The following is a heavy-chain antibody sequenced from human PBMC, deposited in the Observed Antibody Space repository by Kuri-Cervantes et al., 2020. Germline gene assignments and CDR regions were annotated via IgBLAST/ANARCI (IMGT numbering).Heavy chain of an antibody. CDR1: GFTFSSYG. J-gene: IGHJ6*02. CDR3: ATGRTTVTYAGGMDV. CDR2: IWYDGSNK. V-gene: IGHV3-33*08. D-gene: IGHD4-17*01. Sequence: GESLKISCAASGFTFSSYGMHWVRQAPDKGLEWVAVIWYDGSNKYYADSVKGRFTISRDNSKNTLYLQMNSLRAEDTAVYYCATGRTTVTYAGGMDVWGQGTTVTVSS.